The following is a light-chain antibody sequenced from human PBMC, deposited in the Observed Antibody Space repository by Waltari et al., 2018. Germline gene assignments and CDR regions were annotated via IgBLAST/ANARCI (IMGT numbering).Light chain of an antibody. J-gene: IGKJ4*01. CDR2: DAS. CDR1: QSVSSY. Sequence: EIVLTQSPATLSLSPGETATLSCRASQSVSSYLGWYQQKPGQAPRLRIYDASKRATGIPARVSGSGSGTDFTLTISSLEPEDFAVYYCQQRGHWLTFGGGTKVEIK. V-gene: IGKV3-11*01. CDR3: QQRGHWLT.